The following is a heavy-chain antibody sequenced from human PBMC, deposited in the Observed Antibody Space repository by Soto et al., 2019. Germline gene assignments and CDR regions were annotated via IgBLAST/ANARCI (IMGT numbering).Heavy chain of an antibody. CDR3: ARQGRAVSSYYFDY. CDR2: ISNDGINE. V-gene: IGHV3-30*03. Sequence: GGSLRLSCAASGFTFSSYGMHWVRQAPGKGLEWVAVISNDGINEYYLDSVKGRFTISRDNSKNTLYLQMGSLRAEDMAVYYCARQGRAVSSYYFDYWGQGTLVTVSS. J-gene: IGHJ4*02. CDR1: GFTFSSYG. D-gene: IGHD3-10*01.